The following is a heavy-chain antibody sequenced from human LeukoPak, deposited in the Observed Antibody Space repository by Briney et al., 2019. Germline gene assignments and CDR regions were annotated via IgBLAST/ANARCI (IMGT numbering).Heavy chain of an antibody. J-gene: IGHJ6*03. D-gene: IGHD3-9*01. Sequence: SETLSLTCTVSGGSISSYYWSWIRRPPGKGLEWIGYIYYSGSTNYNPSLKSRVTISVDTSKNQFSLELSSVTAADTAVYYCARETGTVPFHNVLTGRQDFYYYYIDVWGKGTTVTVSS. V-gene: IGHV4-59*01. CDR2: IYYSGST. CDR3: ARETGTVPFHNVLTGRQDFYYYYIDV. CDR1: GGSISSYY.